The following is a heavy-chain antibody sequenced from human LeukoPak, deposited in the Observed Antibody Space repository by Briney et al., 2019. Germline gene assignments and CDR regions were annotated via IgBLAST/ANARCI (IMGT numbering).Heavy chain of an antibody. D-gene: IGHD6-19*01. CDR3: ARGKPKQWLVHRHFDY. J-gene: IGHJ4*02. Sequence: GASVKVSCKASGYTFTSYGISWVRQAPGQGLEWMGWISAYNGNTNYAQKLQGRVTMTTDTSTSTAYMELRSLRSDDTAVYYCARGKPKQWLVHRHFDYWGQGTLVTVSS. V-gene: IGHV1-18*01. CDR1: GYTFTSYG. CDR2: ISAYNGNT.